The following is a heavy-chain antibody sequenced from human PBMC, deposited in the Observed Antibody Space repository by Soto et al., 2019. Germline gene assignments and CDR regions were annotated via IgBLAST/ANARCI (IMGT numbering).Heavy chain of an antibody. CDR2: IYSDGTT. CDR3: ARDTDDIMTGPIDY. Sequence: EVQLVESGGGLVQPGGSLRLSCAASGFTVSSKYMSWVRQAPGKGLEWVSVIYSDGTTYYEESVKGRFTISRDNSKNTLYFQMNNLRAEDTAVYYCARDTDDIMTGPIDYWGQGTLVTVSS. J-gene: IGHJ4*02. CDR1: GFTVSSKY. D-gene: IGHD3-9*01. V-gene: IGHV3-66*01.